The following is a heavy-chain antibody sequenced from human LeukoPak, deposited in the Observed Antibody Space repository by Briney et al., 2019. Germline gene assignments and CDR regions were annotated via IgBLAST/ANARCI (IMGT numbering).Heavy chain of an antibody. Sequence: SETLSLTCAVSGGSLSDSNSFWGWIRQPPGKGLEWIGNIYYSGSTSYNPSLKSRVTISVDRSKNQFSLKLSSVTAADTAVYYCARVGSDWNDVRYNWFDPWGQGTLVTVSS. CDR3: ARVGSDWNDVRYNWFDP. J-gene: IGHJ5*02. V-gene: IGHV4-39*07. CDR1: GGSLSDSNSF. D-gene: IGHD1-1*01. CDR2: IYYSGST.